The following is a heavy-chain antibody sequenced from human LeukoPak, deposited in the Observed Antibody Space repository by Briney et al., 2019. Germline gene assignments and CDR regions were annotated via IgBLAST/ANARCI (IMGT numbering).Heavy chain of an antibody. V-gene: IGHV1-2*02. CDR2: INPNSGGT. CDR1: GYTFTGYY. D-gene: IGHD3-9*01. J-gene: IGHJ5*02. CDR3: ARPGEYYDILTGLLNNWFDP. Sequence: GASVKASCKASGYTFTGYYMHWVRQAPGQGLEWMGWINPNSGGTNYAQKFQGRVTMTRDTSISTAYMELSRLRSDDTAVYYCARPGEYYDILTGLLNNWFDPWGQGTLVTVSS.